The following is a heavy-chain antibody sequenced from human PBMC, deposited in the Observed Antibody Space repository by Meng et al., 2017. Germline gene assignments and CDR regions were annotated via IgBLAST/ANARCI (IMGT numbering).Heavy chain of an antibody. Sequence: ASVKVSCKASGYPFPDYYLHWVRRAPGQGLEWMGRINPKSGDTHYAQKFQGRVTMTGDTSISTAYMELSGLRSDDTAMYYCARDEDISAAGKLFGDYWGQGTLVTVSS. V-gene: IGHV1-2*06. CDR1: GYPFPDYY. CDR2: INPKSGDT. J-gene: IGHJ4*02. D-gene: IGHD6-13*01. CDR3: ARDEDISAAGKLFGDY.